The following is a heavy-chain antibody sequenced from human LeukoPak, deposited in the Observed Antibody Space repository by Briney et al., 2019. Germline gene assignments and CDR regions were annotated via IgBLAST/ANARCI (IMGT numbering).Heavy chain of an antibody. Sequence: SETLSLTCTVSGGSISSSSYYWGWIRQPPGKGLEWIGSIYYSGSTYYNPSLKSLVTISVDTSKNQFSLKLSSVTAADTAVYYCARLRITFGGVIVSDYFDYWGQGTLVTVSS. CDR1: GGSISSSSYY. CDR2: IYYSGST. V-gene: IGHV4-39*01. J-gene: IGHJ4*02. D-gene: IGHD3-16*02. CDR3: ARLRITFGGVIVSDYFDY.